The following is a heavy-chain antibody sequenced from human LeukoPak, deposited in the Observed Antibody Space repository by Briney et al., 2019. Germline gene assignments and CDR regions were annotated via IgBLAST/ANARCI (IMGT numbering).Heavy chain of an antibody. J-gene: IGHJ4*02. CDR2: INPNIGGT. V-gene: IGHV1-2*02. CDR3: ATTKTTPNY. D-gene: IGHD4-17*01. CDR1: GYTFTGYY. Sequence: ASVKVSCKASGYTFTGYYTHWVRQAPGQGLEWVGGINPNIGGTNYAQKFEGRVTMTRDTSISTAYMELSRLRSDDTAVYYCATTKTTPNYWGQGTLVTVSS.